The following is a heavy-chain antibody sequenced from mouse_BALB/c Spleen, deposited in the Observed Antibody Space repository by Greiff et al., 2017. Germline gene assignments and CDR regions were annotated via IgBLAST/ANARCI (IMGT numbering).Heavy chain of an antibody. J-gene: IGHJ4*01. V-gene: IGHV5-17*02. CDR2: ISSGSSTI. D-gene: IGHD2-3*01. CDR1: GFTFSSFG. Sequence: EVKVVESGGGLVQPGGSRKLSCAASGFTFSSFGMHWVRQAPEKGLEWVAYISSGSSTIYYADTVKGRFTISRDNPKNTLFLQMTSLRSEDTAMYYCARSGYDGYYNAMDYWGQGTSVTVSS. CDR3: ARSGYDGYYNAMDY.